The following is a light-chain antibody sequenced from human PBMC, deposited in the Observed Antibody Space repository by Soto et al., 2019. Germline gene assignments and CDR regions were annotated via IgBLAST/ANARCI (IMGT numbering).Light chain of an antibody. J-gene: IGLJ1*01. V-gene: IGLV2-11*01. CDR1: SSDVGGYNY. CDR2: DVS. CDR3: CSYAGSYNYV. Sequence: QSVLTQPRSVSGSPGQSVTISCTGTSSDVGGYNYVSWYQQHPGKAPKLMIYDVSKRPSGVPDRFSGSKSGNTASLTISGLQAEDEADYYCCSYAGSYNYVFETGTKLTVL.